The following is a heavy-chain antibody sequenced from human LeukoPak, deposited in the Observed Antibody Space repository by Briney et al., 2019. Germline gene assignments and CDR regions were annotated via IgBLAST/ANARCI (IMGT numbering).Heavy chain of an antibody. CDR2: ISASGGDT. J-gene: IGHJ2*01. Sequence: GGSLRLSCAASGFTFSTYSFSWVRQAPGKGLEWVSGISASGGDTFYADSVKGRFTISRDNSKNTVSLQMNSLRVEDTAIYYCAKDRTVGASYWYFDLWGRGTLVTVFS. CDR1: GFTFSTYS. CDR3: AKDRTVGASYWYFDL. D-gene: IGHD1-26*01. V-gene: IGHV3-23*01.